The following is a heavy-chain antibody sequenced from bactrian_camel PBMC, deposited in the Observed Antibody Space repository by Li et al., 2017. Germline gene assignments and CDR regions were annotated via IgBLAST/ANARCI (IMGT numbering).Heavy chain of an antibody. CDR1: GDIFSRSC. CDR2: LYTGGGYV. D-gene: IGHD2*01. V-gene: IGHV3S54*01. Sequence: QVQLVESGGGSVQAGGSLRLSCAASGDIFSRSCVGWFRQAPGKEREGVAILYTGGGYVNYANSVRGRFTISQDDNNEHTLYLQMNELKPEDTAFYTCAIVFVTDSKFCDSADYTHHGRGTQVTVS. J-gene: IGHJ4*01.